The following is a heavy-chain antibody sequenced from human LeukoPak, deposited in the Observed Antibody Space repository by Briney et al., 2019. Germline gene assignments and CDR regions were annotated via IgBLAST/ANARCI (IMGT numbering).Heavy chain of an antibody. D-gene: IGHD2-8*02. CDR2: IYSGGST. CDR1: GFTVSSNY. CDR3: TADVPGGAYPFDS. J-gene: IGHJ4*02. Sequence: SGGSLRLSCAASGFTVSSNYMSWVRQAPGKGLEWVSVIYSGGSTYYADSVKGRFTISRDNSKNTLYLQMNSLKTEDTAFYYCTADVPGGAYPFDSWGQGTLVTVSS. V-gene: IGHV3-53*01.